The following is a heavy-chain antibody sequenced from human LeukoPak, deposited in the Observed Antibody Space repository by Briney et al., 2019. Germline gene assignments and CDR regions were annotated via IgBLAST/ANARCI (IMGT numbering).Heavy chain of an antibody. CDR2: IYYSGST. J-gene: IGHJ4*02. Sequence: SETLSLTCTVSGGSISSSSYYWGWIRQPPGKGLEWIGSIYYSGSTKYNPSLKSRVTISVDTSKNQFSLRLNSVTAADTAVYYCARTLQPYTSSWYFDRWGQGTLVTVSS. V-gene: IGHV4-39*07. CDR1: GGSISSSSYY. CDR3: ARTLQPYTSSWYFDR. D-gene: IGHD3-16*01.